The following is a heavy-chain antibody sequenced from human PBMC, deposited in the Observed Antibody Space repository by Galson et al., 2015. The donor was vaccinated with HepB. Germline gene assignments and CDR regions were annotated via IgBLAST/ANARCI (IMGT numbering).Heavy chain of an antibody. J-gene: IGHJ4*02. CDR3: ARHSGHISGWYTGRGGFDS. CDR1: GSTLSTYD. V-gene: IGHV3-30*03. D-gene: IGHD6-19*01. CDR2: ISYDGRNN. Sequence: SGSTLSTYDMHWVRQAPGKGLEWVAVISYDGRNNNHADSVKGRFTISRENSKNTLYLQMNSLRPEDTAVYYCARHSGHISGWYTGRGGFDSWGQGTLVIVSS.